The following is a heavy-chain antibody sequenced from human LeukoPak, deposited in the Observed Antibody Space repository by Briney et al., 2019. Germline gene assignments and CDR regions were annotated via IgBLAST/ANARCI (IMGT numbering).Heavy chain of an antibody. CDR3: AASIVADF. D-gene: IGHD5-12*01. Sequence: ETLSLTCAVYGGSFSGNYMNWVRQAPGKGLEWVSLIYSDGGTYYADSVKGRFTISRDNSKNALYLQMNSLRTEDTAVYYCAASIVADFWGQGTLVTVSS. J-gene: IGHJ4*02. CDR2: IYSDGGT. CDR1: GGSFSGNY. V-gene: IGHV3-66*02.